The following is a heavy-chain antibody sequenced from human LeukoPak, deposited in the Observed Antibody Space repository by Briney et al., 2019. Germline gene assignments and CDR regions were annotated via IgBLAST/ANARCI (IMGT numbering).Heavy chain of an antibody. CDR3: ARDPPFLGPQLLWFGAPDAFDI. Sequence: ASVKVSCKASGYTFTSYGNSWVRQAPGQGLEWMGWISAYNGNTNYAQKLQGRVTMTTDTSTSTAYMELRSLRSDDTAVYYCARDPPFLGPQLLWFGAPDAFDIWGQGTMVTVSS. V-gene: IGHV1-18*01. D-gene: IGHD3-10*01. J-gene: IGHJ3*02. CDR2: ISAYNGNT. CDR1: GYTFTSYG.